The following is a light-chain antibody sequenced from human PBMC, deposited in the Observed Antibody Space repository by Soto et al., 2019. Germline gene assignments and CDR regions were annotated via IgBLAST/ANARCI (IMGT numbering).Light chain of an antibody. V-gene: IGKV1-27*01. CDR2: AAS. CDR1: QGINIY. Sequence: DVQMTQSPSSLSASVGDGVTITCRAGQGINIYLAWYQQKPGKVPKLLIDAASTLQTGVPSRFRGSGSGTDFTLTISSLQPEDVATYYCQKYDRAPLAFGGGTKVEIK. J-gene: IGKJ4*01. CDR3: QKYDRAPLA.